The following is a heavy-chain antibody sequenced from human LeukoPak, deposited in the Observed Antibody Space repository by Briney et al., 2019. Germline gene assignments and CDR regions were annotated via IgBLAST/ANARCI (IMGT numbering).Heavy chain of an antibody. V-gene: IGHV1-2*02. CDR2: INPNSGGT. CDR3: ARSGSYRYYYYYYMDV. D-gene: IGHD1-26*01. CDR1: GYTFTGYY. Sequence: ASVEVSYKASGYTFTGYYMHWVRQAPGQGLEWMGWINPNSGGTNYAQKFQGRVTMTRDTSISTAYMELSRLRSDDTAVYYCARSGSYRYYYYYYMDVWGKGTTVTVSS. J-gene: IGHJ6*03.